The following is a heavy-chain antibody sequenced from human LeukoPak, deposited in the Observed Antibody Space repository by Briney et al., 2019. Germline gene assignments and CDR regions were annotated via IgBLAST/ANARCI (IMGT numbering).Heavy chain of an antibody. CDR2: IYGGSNT. Sequence: GGSLRLSCAASGFTVSSIYMSWVRQAPGKGLEWISVIYGGSNTYYYADSVKGRFTISRDNSKNTVYPQMNSLRVEDTAIYYCARGSGFETGDYWGQGTLVTVSS. CDR1: GFTVSSIY. V-gene: IGHV3-53*01. D-gene: IGHD5-12*01. CDR3: ARGSGFETGDY. J-gene: IGHJ4*02.